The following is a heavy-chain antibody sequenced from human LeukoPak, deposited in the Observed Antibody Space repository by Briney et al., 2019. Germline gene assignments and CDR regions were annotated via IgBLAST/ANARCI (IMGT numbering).Heavy chain of an antibody. D-gene: IGHD6-25*01. CDR1: GGSITRYH. CDR3: ARDGSSALDYYYDY. J-gene: IGHJ4*02. V-gene: IGHV4-59*01. CDR2: IDDIGSP. Sequence: SETLSLTCIVSGGSITRYHWSWIRQPPGKGQEWIGYIDDIGSPNYNPSLKRRVTISVDTSKNQFSLKLSSVTAADTAVYYCARDGSSALDYYYDYWGQGTLVTVSS.